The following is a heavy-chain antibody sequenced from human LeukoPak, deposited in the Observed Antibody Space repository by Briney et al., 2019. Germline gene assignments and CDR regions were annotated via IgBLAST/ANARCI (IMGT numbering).Heavy chain of an antibody. CDR2: MYLGDSET. V-gene: IGHV5-51*01. CDR1: GYSFTKYW. J-gene: IGHJ4*02. Sequence: GESLKISCKGSGYSFTKYWIGWVRQMPGEGLEWMAIMYLGDSETRYSPSFQGQVTISADKSISTVYLQWSSLKASDTAMYYCVRHEGSISGWPFDYWGQGTLVTVSS. CDR3: VRHEGSISGWPFDY. D-gene: IGHD6-19*01.